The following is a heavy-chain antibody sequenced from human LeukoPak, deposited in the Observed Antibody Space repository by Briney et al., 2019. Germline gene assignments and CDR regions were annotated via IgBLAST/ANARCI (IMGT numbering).Heavy chain of an antibody. CDR3: VREVSAWPKNWFDP. D-gene: IGHD3-3*01. CDR1: GFTFRSYA. J-gene: IGHJ5*02. CDR2: ISDSGDGT. Sequence: GGSLRLSCAGSGFTFRSYAMSWVRQSPVKGLEWVSAISDSGDGTYYADSVRARFTISRDNSKNTVYLEMSSLRAEDTAVYYCVREVSAWPKNWFDPWGQGTLVTVSS. V-gene: IGHV3-23*01.